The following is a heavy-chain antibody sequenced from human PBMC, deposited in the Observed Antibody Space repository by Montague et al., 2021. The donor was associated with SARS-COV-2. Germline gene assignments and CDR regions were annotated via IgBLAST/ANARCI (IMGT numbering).Heavy chain of an antibody. CDR2: IKPDGSGQ. D-gene: IGHD3-10*01. J-gene: IGHJ4*02. CDR3: ARSLFSSGSF. CDR1: GFTFSNYW. V-gene: IGHV3-7*01. Sequence: SLRLSCAASGFTFSNYWMNWARQAPGKGLEWVASIKPDGSGQNYVDSVKGRFTISRDNAKKSRYLQMNSLRVDDTAVYYCARSLFSSGSFWGQGTLVTVSS.